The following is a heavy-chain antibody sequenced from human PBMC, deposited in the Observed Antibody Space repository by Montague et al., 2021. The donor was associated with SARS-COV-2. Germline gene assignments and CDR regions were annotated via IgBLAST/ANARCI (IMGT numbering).Heavy chain of an antibody. CDR3: ARMGSALPGIMYTYNFNI. D-gene: IGHD3-3*01. V-gene: IGHV2-70*13. Sequence: VKPTQTLTLTCTVSGFSLSTSEVCVSWIRQPPGKALEWLALIDWADDKYYSASLKTTLTISKGPSTNQVVLTMTNMDPVEAGAYYCARMGSALPGIMYTYNFNIWGQGTQVTVSS. CDR2: IDWADDK. J-gene: IGHJ1*01. CDR1: GFSLSTSEVC.